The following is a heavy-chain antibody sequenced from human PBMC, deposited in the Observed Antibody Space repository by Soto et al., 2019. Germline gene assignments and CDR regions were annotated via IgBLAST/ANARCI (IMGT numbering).Heavy chain of an antibody. CDR2: ISAYNGNT. D-gene: IGHD6-13*01. Sequence: ASVKVSCKASGYTFTSYGISWVRQAPGQGLEWMGWISAYNGNTNYAQKLQGRVTMTTDTSTSTAYMELRSLRSDDTAVYYCASHPPSSSWDQNWFDPWGQGTLVTVSS. CDR1: GYTFTSYG. V-gene: IGHV1-18*01. J-gene: IGHJ5*02. CDR3: ASHPPSSSWDQNWFDP.